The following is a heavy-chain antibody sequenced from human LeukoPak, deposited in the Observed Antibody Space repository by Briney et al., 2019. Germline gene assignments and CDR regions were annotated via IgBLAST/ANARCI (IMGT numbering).Heavy chain of an antibody. V-gene: IGHV4-59*01. CDR1: GGSISSYY. CDR2: IYYSGST. D-gene: IGHD3-10*01. Sequence: SETLSLTCTVSGGSISSYYWSWIRQPPGKGLEWIGYIYYSGSTNYNPSLKNRVTISVDTSKNQFSLKLSSVTAADTAVYYCASRLLWFGELDAFDIWGQGTMVTVSS. CDR3: ASRLLWFGELDAFDI. J-gene: IGHJ3*02.